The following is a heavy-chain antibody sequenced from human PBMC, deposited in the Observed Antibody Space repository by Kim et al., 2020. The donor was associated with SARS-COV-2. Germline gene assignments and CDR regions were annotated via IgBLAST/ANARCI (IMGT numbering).Heavy chain of an antibody. CDR1: GYTFTSYG. V-gene: IGHV1-18*04. CDR2: ISAYNGNT. CDR3: ARDHTMVRGVIITNHAFDI. J-gene: IGHJ3*02. Sequence: ASVKVSCKASGYTFTSYGISWVRQAPGQGLEWMGWISAYNGNTNYAQKLQGRVTMTTDTSTSTAYMELRSLRSDDTAVYYCARDHTMVRGVIITNHAFDIWGQGTMVTVSS. D-gene: IGHD3-10*01.